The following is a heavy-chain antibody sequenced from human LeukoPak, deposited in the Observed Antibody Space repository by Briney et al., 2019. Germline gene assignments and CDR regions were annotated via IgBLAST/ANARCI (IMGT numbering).Heavy chain of an antibody. CDR3: AKIQDIVVVVAASFDY. V-gene: IGHV3-23*01. CDR1: GFTFSSYA. Sequence: PGGSLRLSCAASGFTFSSYAMSWVRHAPGKGLEWVSAISGSGGSTYYADSVKGRFTISRDNSKNTLYLQMNSLRAEDTAVYYCAKIQDIVVVVAASFDYWGQGTLVTVSS. J-gene: IGHJ4*02. D-gene: IGHD2-15*01. CDR2: ISGSGGST.